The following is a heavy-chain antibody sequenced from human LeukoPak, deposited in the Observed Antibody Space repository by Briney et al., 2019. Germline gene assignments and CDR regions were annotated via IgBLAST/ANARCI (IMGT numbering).Heavy chain of an antibody. Sequence: PSETLSLTCAVYGGSFSGYYWSWIRQPPGKGLEWIGEINHSGSTNYNPSLKSRVTISVDTSKNQFSLKLSSVTAADTAVYYCARRRGRYYYYYYMDVWGKGTAVTISS. CDR2: INHSGST. V-gene: IGHV4-34*01. CDR3: ARRRGRYYYYYYMDV. J-gene: IGHJ6*03. CDR1: GGSFSGYY.